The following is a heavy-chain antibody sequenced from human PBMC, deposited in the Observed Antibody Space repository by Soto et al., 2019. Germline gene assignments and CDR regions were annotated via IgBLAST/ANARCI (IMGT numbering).Heavy chain of an antibody. CDR3: ARLSGYSSSWSKPRDSYYYGMDV. V-gene: IGHV5-51*01. CDR2: IYPGDSDT. J-gene: IGHJ6*02. CDR1: GYSFTSYW. D-gene: IGHD6-13*01. Sequence: GESLKISCKGSGYSFTSYWIGWVRQMPGKGLEWMGIIYPGDSDTRYSPSFQGQVTISADKSISTAYLQWSSLKASDTAMYYCARLSGYSSSWSKPRDSYYYGMDVWRQGTTVTVSS.